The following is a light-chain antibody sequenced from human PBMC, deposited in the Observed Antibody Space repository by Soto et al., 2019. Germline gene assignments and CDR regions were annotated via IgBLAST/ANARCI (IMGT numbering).Light chain of an antibody. J-gene: IGKJ5*01. Sequence: EIVLTQSPATLSLSPGERATLSCRASQSVTSNYLAWYQQKPGQAPRLLVYGASSRATGISDRFSGSGSGTDFTLTISRLEPEDFAVYYCQQYGSSPPITFGQGTRLEIK. CDR2: GAS. CDR1: QSVTSNY. CDR3: QQYGSSPPIT. V-gene: IGKV3-20*01.